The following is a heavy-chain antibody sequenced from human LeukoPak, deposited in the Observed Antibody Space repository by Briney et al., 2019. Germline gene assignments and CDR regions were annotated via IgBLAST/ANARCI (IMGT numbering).Heavy chain of an antibody. J-gene: IGHJ6*02. CDR1: GFTFSSYA. CDR2: INHSGST. V-gene: IGHV4-34*01. D-gene: IGHD4-11*01. CDR3: ARGTVDYYYGMDV. Sequence: GSLRLSCAASGFTFSSYAMSWVRQPPGKGLEWIGEINHSGSTNYNPSLKSRVTISVDTSKNQFSLKLSSVTAADTAVYYCARGTVDYYYGMDVWGQGTTVTVSS.